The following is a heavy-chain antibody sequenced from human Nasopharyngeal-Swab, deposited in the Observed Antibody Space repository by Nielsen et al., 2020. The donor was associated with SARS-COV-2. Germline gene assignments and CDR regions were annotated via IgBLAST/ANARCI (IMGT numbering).Heavy chain of an antibody. D-gene: IGHD3-22*01. V-gene: IGHV3-53*04. Sequence: GGSLRLSCAASGFTVSSNYMSWVRQAPGKGLEWVSVIYSGGSTYYADSVKGRFTISRHNSKNTLYLQMNSLRAEDTAVYYCASRRSPTYYDSSAIYYYYGMGVWGQGTTVTVSS. J-gene: IGHJ6*02. CDR2: IYSGGST. CDR3: ASRRSPTYYDSSAIYYYYGMGV. CDR1: GFTVSSNY.